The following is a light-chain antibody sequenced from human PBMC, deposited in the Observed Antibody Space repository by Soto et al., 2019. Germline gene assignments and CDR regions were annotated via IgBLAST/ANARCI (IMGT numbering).Light chain of an antibody. V-gene: IGLV2-8*01. CDR2: EVS. J-gene: IGLJ1*01. CDR3: SSYAGSNNYV. CDR1: NSDVGGYDY. Sequence: QSVLTQPPSASGSPGQSVTISCTGTNSDVGGYDYVSWYQQHPGKAPKLMIYEVSKRPSGVPDRFSGSKSANTASLTVSWLQAEDEADYYCSSYAGSNNYVFGTGTKVTVL.